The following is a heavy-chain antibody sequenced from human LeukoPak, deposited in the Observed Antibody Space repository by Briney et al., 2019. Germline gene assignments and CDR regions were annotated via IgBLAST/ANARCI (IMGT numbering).Heavy chain of an antibody. CDR3: ARDNHGLFDY. V-gene: IGHV4-39*07. CDR2: INHSGST. J-gene: IGHJ4*02. Sequence: SETLSLTCTVSGGSISSSSYYWGWIRQPPGKGLEWIGEINHSGSTNYNPSLKSRVTISVDTSKNQFSLQLNSVTPEDTAVYYCARDNHGLFDYWGQGTLVTVSS. D-gene: IGHD5-24*01. CDR1: GGSISSSSYY.